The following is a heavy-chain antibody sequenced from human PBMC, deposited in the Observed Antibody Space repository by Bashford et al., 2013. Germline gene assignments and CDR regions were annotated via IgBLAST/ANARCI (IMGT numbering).Heavy chain of an antibody. CDR2: IHHSGNV. D-gene: IGHD7-27*01. J-gene: IGHJ6*03. CDR1: GGSFSDYF. CDR3: ARIAGTGWPHYYYYMDV. Sequence: SETLSLTCAVSGGSFSDYFWSWVRQPPGKRLEWIGEIHHSGNVVRSPSLKSRVIISLDASKNQFSLNLTSLKASDTAIYYCARIAGTGWPHYYYYMDVWGKGTTVTVSS. V-gene: IGHV4-34*01.